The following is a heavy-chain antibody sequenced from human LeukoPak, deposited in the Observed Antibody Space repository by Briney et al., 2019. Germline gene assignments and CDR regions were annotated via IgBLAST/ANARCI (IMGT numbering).Heavy chain of an antibody. D-gene: IGHD2-8*02. V-gene: IGHV3-7*01. CDR1: GFTFSNYW. CDR2: IKLDGSVK. J-gene: IGHJ4*02. Sequence: AGGSLRLSCAAFGFTFSNYWMNWVRQAPGKGLEWVAIIKLDGSVKYYVDSVKGRFSISRDKAKNSVYLQMNNLRAEDTAVYYCARAGTGLDYWGQGTLVTVSS. CDR3: ARAGTGLDY.